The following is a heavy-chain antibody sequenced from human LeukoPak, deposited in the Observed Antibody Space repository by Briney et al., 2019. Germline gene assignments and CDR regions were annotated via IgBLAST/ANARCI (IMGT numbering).Heavy chain of an antibody. V-gene: IGHV4-31*03. D-gene: IGHD2-15*01. J-gene: IGHJ4*02. CDR2: IYYSGST. CDR1: GGSISSGDYY. Sequence: SETLSLTCTVSGGSISSGDYYWSWIRQHPGKGLEWIGYIYYSGSTYYNPSLKSRVTISVDTSKNQFSLKLSSVTAADTAVYYCARENILGYCSGGSCYRGLDYWGQGTLVTVSS. CDR3: ARENILGYCSGGSCYRGLDY.